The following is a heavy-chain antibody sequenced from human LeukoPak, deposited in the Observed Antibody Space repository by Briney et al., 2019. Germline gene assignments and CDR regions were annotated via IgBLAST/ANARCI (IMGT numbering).Heavy chain of an antibody. D-gene: IGHD5-18*01. CDR2: IYPGDSDT. Sequence: GESLKISCKGSGYSFTSYCIGWVRQMPGKGLEWMGIIYPGDSDTRYSPSFQGQVTTSADKSISTAYLQWSSLKASDTAMYYCARLAEVDTAMAFDYWGQGTLVTVSS. J-gene: IGHJ4*02. CDR3: ARLAEVDTAMAFDY. V-gene: IGHV5-51*01. CDR1: GYSFTSYC.